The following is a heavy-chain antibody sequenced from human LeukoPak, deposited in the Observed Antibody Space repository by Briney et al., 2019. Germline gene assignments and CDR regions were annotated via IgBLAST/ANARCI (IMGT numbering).Heavy chain of an antibody. J-gene: IGHJ6*02. CDR2: IYYSGST. V-gene: IGHV4-59*01. CDR1: GGSFSGYY. CDR3: ASSYYYYGMDV. Sequence: PSETLSLTCAVYGGSFSGYYWSWIRQPPGKGLEWIGYIYYSGSTNYNPSLKSRVTISIDTSKNQFSLKLSSVTAADTAVYYCASSYYYYGMDVWGQGTTVTVSS.